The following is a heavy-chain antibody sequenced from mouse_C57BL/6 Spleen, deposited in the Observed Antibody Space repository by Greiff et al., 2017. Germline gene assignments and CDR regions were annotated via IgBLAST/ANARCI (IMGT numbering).Heavy chain of an antibody. CDR1: GYTFTDYY. Sequence: EVQLQQSGPVLVKPGASVKMSCKASGYTFTDYYMNWVKQSPGKSLEWIGVINPYNGGTSYNQKFKGKATLTVDKSSSTAYMELNSLTSEESAVYYCASHVVAKGYFDYWGQGTTLTVSS. CDR3: ASHVVAKGYFDY. CDR2: INPYNGGT. V-gene: IGHV1-19*01. D-gene: IGHD1-1*01. J-gene: IGHJ2*01.